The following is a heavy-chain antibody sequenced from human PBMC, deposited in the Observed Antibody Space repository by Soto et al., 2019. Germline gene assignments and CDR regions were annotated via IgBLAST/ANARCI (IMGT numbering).Heavy chain of an antibody. J-gene: IGHJ6*02. D-gene: IGHD2-2*01. Sequence: EVQLVESGGGLVKPGGSLRLSCAASGFTFSSYSMNWVRQAPGKGLEWVSSISSSSSYIYYADSVKGRFTVSRDNAKNSLYVQMNSLRAKDTAVYYCARDAYCSSTSCHLYGMDVWGQGTTVTVSS. V-gene: IGHV3-21*01. CDR3: ARDAYCSSTSCHLYGMDV. CDR2: ISSSSSYI. CDR1: GFTFSSYS.